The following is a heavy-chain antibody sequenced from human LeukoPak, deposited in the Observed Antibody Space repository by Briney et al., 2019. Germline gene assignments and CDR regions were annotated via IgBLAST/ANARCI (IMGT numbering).Heavy chain of an antibody. Sequence: ASETLSLTCTVSGGSISSSSYYWGWIRQPPGKGLEWIGSIYYSGSTYYNPSLKSRVTISVDTSKNQFSLKLSSVTAADTAVYYCARSGGTVTTSDLWAFDIWGQGTMVTVSS. CDR2: IYYSGST. D-gene: IGHD4-17*01. CDR1: GGSISSSSYY. J-gene: IGHJ3*02. CDR3: ARSGGTVTTSDLWAFDI. V-gene: IGHV4-39*01.